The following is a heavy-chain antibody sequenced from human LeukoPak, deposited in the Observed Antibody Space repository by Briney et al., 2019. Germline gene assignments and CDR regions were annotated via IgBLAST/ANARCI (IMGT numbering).Heavy chain of an antibody. CDR3: ARATPAEMVRGVNNWFDP. CDR1: GYTSTSYA. Sequence: ASVKVSCKASGYTSTSYAMHWVRQAPGQRLEWMGWINAGNGNTKYSQEFQGRVTITRDTSASTAYMELSSLRSEDMAVYYCARATPAEMVRGVNNWFDPWGQGTLVTVSS. V-gene: IGHV1-3*03. J-gene: IGHJ5*02. D-gene: IGHD3-10*01. CDR2: INAGNGNT.